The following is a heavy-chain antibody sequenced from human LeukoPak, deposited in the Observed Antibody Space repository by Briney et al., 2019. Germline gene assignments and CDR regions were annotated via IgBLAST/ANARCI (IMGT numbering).Heavy chain of an antibody. J-gene: IGHJ4*02. Sequence: SETLSLTCTVSGGSISSYYWSWIRQPPGKGLEWIGYIYYGGSTNYNPSLKSRVTISVDTSKNQFSLKLSSVTAADTAVYYCARTHEYYYDSSGYYFDYWGQGTLVTVSS. CDR1: GGSISSYY. D-gene: IGHD3-22*01. V-gene: IGHV4-59*01. CDR2: IYYGGST. CDR3: ARTHEYYYDSSGYYFDY.